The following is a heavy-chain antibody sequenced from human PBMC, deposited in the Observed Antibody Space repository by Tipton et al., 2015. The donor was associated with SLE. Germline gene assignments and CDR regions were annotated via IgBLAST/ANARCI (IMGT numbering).Heavy chain of an antibody. D-gene: IGHD6-19*01. CDR2: IYSSGRT. Sequence: TLSLTCTVSGDSFSSSYWSWIRQSAGKGMEGIGRIYSSGRTNYNPSLKSRVTMSVDTSRKQFSLKLTSVTAADTAVYYCARRGWVDAFDIWGQGTMVIVSS. CDR1: GDSFSSSY. CDR3: ARRGWVDAFDI. J-gene: IGHJ3*02. V-gene: IGHV4-4*07.